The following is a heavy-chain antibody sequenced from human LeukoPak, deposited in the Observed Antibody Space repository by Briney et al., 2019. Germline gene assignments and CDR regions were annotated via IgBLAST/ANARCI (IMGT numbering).Heavy chain of an antibody. J-gene: IGHJ5*02. V-gene: IGHV4-59*08. CDR3: ARHKKSIVDTDMGP. CDR2: IYYSGST. CDR1: GGSISSYY. D-gene: IGHD5-18*01. Sequence: SETLSLTCTVSGGSISSYYWSWIRQPPGKGLEWIAYIYYSGSTNYNPSLKSRVTISVDTSKNQFSLKLNSVTAADTAVYYCARHKKSIVDTDMGPWGQGTLVTVSS.